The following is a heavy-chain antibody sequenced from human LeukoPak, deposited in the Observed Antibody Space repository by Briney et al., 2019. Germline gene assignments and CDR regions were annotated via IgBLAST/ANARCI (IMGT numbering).Heavy chain of an antibody. CDR3: ASDIEAGGYFDH. CDR1: GFTFSSYG. J-gene: IGHJ4*02. D-gene: IGHD6-13*01. CDR2: LYSGGTT. V-gene: IGHV3-53*01. Sequence: GGSLRLSCAASGFTFSSYGMHWVRQAPGKGLEWVSVLYSGGTTYYADSVKGRFTISRDNSKNTLYLQMNSLRAEDTAVYYCASDIEAGGYFDHWGQGALVTVSS.